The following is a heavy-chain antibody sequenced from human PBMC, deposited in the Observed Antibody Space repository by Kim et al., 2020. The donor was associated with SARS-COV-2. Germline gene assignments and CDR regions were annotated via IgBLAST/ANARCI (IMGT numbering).Heavy chain of an antibody. CDR1: GGSISSYY. D-gene: IGHD3-3*01. V-gene: IGHV4-59*08. J-gene: IGHJ5*02. CDR3: ARLTRITIFGVVENWFDP. CDR2: IYYSGST. Sequence: SETLSLTCTVSGGSISSYYWSWIRQPPGKGLEWIGYIYYSGSTNYNPSLKSRVTISVDTSKNQFSLKLSSVTAAHTAVYYCARLTRITIFGVVENWFDPWGQGTLVTASS.